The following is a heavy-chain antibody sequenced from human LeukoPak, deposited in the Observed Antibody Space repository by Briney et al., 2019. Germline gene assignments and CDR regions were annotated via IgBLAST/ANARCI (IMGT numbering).Heavy chain of an antibody. Sequence: ASVTVSCKASGYTFTSYDINWVRQATGQGLEWMGWMNPNSGNTGYAQKFQGRVTMTRNTSISTAYMELSSLRSEDTAVYYCARGSMVRGWGYYYYYMDVWGKGTTVTISS. D-gene: IGHD3-10*01. CDR3: ARGSMVRGWGYYYYYMDV. V-gene: IGHV1-8*01. J-gene: IGHJ6*03. CDR1: GYTFTSYD. CDR2: MNPNSGNT.